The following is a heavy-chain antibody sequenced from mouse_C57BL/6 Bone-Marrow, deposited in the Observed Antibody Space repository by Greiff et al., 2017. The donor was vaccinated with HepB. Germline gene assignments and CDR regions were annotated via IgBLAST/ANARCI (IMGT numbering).Heavy chain of an antibody. D-gene: IGHD3-2*02. CDR1: GYTFTSYG. V-gene: IGHV1-81*01. CDR3: AREKAQAPWKFAY. J-gene: IGHJ3*01. Sequence: QVQLQQSGAELARPGASVKLSCKASGYTFTSYGISWVKQRTGQGLEWIGEIYPRSGNTYYNEKFKGKATLTADKSSSTAYMELRSLTSEDSAVYICAREKAQAPWKFAYWGQGTLVTVSA. CDR2: IYPRSGNT.